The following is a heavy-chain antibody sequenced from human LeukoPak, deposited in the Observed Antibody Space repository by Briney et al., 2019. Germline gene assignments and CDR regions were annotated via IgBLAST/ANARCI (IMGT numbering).Heavy chain of an antibody. CDR3: ARDKPIPPLYCSGGSCYLDY. D-gene: IGHD2-15*01. J-gene: IGHJ4*02. CDR1: GFTFSSYS. CDR2: ISSSSSSTSYT. Sequence: GGSLRLSCAASGFTFSSYSMNWVRQAPGKGLEWVSCISSSSSSTSYTYYADSVKGRFTISRDSAKNSLYLQMNSLRAEDTAVYYCARDKPIPPLYCSGGSCYLDYWGQGTLVTVSS. V-gene: IGHV3-21*01.